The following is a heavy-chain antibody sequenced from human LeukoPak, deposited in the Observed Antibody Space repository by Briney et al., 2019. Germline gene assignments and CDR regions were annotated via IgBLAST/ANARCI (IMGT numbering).Heavy chain of an antibody. CDR1: GFTFSSYA. D-gene: IGHD3-10*01. CDR3: VKVAKYYYGSETYYFFEH. V-gene: IGHV3-48*03. Sequence: QAGGSLRLSCAASGFTFSSYAMHWVRQAPGKGLEWVSYISSSGSTIYYADSVKGRFTISRDNAKNSLDLQMNSLRVEDTGIYYCVKVAKYYYGSETYYFFEHWGQGTPVTASS. CDR2: ISSSGSTI. J-gene: IGHJ4*02.